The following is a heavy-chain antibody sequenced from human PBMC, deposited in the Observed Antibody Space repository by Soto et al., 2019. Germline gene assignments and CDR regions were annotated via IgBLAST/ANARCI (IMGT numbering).Heavy chain of an antibody. V-gene: IGHV1-46*01. CDR3: ARPPYPGCINAVCYPLDY. J-gene: IGHJ4*02. Sequence: QVQLVQSGAEVKKPGASVKISCKASGYTFTSYYMHWVRQAPGQGLEWMGIINPSGGSTNYAQKLLCSVAMTRDTSTSTVYMELNSRRSEDTAVYYCARPPYPGCINAVCYPLDYWGQGTLVTVSS. CDR1: GYTFTSYY. D-gene: IGHD2-8*01. CDR2: INPSGGST.